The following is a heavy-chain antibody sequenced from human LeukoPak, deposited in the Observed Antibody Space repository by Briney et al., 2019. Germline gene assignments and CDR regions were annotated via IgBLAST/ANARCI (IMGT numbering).Heavy chain of an antibody. CDR1: GXSISSYY. V-gene: IGHV4-59*01. CDR2: IYYSGST. CDR3: ARGPYGSDY. J-gene: IGHJ4*02. Sequence: PSETLSLTCTVSGXSISSYYWNWIRQPPGKGLELIGYIYYSGSTNYNPSLKSRGTISVDTSKNQFSLKLSSVTAADTAVYYCARGPYGSDYWGRGTLVTVSS. D-gene: IGHD3-10*01.